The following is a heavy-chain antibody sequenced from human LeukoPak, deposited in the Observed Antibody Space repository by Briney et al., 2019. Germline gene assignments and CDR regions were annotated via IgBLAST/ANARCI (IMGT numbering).Heavy chain of an antibody. CDR3: ARGRIAKIVVVHSFSYGMDV. D-gene: IGHD3-22*01. CDR1: GGSFTDYF. J-gene: IGHJ6*02. CDR2: ISDYTGDT. Sequence: SETLPLTCTVYGGSFTDYFWTWIRQSPGKGLEWIGEISDYTGDTNYNPSLNSRVSISLEKSKNQFSLELRSVTAADTAVYYCARGRIAKIVVVHSFSYGMDVWGQGTTVTVSS. V-gene: IGHV4-34*01.